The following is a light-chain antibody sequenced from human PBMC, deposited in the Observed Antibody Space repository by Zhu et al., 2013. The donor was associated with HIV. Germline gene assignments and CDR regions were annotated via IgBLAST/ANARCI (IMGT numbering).Light chain of an antibody. CDR2: EFT. J-gene: IGLJ2*01. CDR3: AAWDDSLNGHVV. Sequence: QSALTQPASVSGSPGQSITISCTGTNSRVGNSNLVSWYQQRPGQAPKVIIYEFTKRPSWVSDRFSGSKSGNTASLTISGLQTEDEADYYCAAWDDSLNGHVVFGGGTRLTVL. CDR1: NSRVGNSNL. V-gene: IGLV2-23*02.